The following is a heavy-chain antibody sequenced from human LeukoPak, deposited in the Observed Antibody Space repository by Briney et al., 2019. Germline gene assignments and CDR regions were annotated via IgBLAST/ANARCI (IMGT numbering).Heavy chain of an antibody. CDR2: TNGDEDST. J-gene: IGHJ4*02. Sequence: GGSLRLSCAASGLTFENFAMSWVRQAPGKGLEWLAVTNGDEDSTHYADSVSGHFVISTDNSKSTSFLHMNSLRAEDTAVYYCTIDLMTGFSSGWHLAYWGQGTLVTVSS. CDR3: TIDLMTGFSSGWHLAY. CDR1: GLTFENFA. D-gene: IGHD6-19*01. V-gene: IGHV3-23*01.